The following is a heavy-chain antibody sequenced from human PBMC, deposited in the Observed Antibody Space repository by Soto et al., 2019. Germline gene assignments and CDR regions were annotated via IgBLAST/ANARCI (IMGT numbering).Heavy chain of an antibody. V-gene: IGHV3-23*01. D-gene: IGHD3-22*01. J-gene: IGHJ4*02. CDR1: GFIFENFG. CDR2: ISGSGFKK. CDR3: AKDQIFTYYYDSSGPFDY. Sequence: GGSLRLSCAASGFIFENFGMSWVRQAPGKGLEWISSISGSGFKKYYAYSVKGRFTISRDNSKNTLYLQMNSLRAEDTDVYYCAKDQIFTYYYDSSGPFDYWGQGTLVTVSS.